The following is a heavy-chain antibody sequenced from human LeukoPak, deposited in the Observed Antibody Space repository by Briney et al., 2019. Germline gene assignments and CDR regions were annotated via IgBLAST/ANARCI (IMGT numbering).Heavy chain of an antibody. CDR1: GGSMSGYY. Sequence: SETLSLTCNVSGGSMSGYYWTWIRQPPGKGLEWIGHIHSTGSPTYNPSLKSRVTMSIDTSKNQFSLSLSSATAADTAFYYCARRRGGFGEGEFIYWGEGTLVTVSS. V-gene: IGHV4-4*09. CDR2: IHSTGSP. D-gene: IGHD3-16*01. J-gene: IGHJ4*02. CDR3: ARRRGGFGEGEFIY.